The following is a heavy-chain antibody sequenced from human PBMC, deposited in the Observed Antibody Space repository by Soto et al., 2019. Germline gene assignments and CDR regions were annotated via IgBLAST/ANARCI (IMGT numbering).Heavy chain of an antibody. V-gene: IGHV4-34*01. J-gene: IGHJ5*02. CDR3: ARGVLKRGVYGSSWTGVKRNWFDP. CDR2: INHSGST. CDR1: GGSFSGYY. Sequence: PSETLSLTCAVYGGSFSGYYWSWIRQPPGKGLEWIGEINHSGSTNYNPSIKSRVNISVDTSKNQITLKQSSVTAADTALYYCARGVLKRGVYGSSWTGVKRNWFDPWGQGTLVTVSS. D-gene: IGHD6-13*01.